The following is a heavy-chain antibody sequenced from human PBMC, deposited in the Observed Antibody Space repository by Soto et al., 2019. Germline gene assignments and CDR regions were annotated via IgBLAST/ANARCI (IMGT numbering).Heavy chain of an antibody. CDR2: IYPGDSGT. D-gene: IGHD3-3*01. J-gene: IGHJ5*02. V-gene: IGHV5-51*01. CDR3: ARTRGRITIFGVVTPNWFDP. Sequence: GESLKISCKGSGYSFTSYWIGWVRQMPGKGLEWMGIIYPGDSGTRYSPSFQGQVTISADKSISTAYLQWSSLKASDTAMYYCARTRGRITIFGVVTPNWFDPWGQGTLVTVSS. CDR1: GYSFTSYW.